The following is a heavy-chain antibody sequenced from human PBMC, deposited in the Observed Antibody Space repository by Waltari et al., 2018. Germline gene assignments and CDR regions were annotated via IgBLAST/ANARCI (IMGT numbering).Heavy chain of an antibody. CDR2: ISAYNGNT. J-gene: IGHJ4*02. CDR3: ARDKSVYSYQPIDY. Sequence: QVQLVQSGAEVKKPGASVKVSCKTSGFTFTSYGISWVRQAPGQGLEWMGWISAYNGNTNSEQKLQGRVTMTTDTSTSTAYMELRSLRSDDTAVYYCARDKSVYSYQPIDYWGQGTLVTVSS. V-gene: IGHV1-18*01. CDR1: GFTFTSYG. D-gene: IGHD6-13*01.